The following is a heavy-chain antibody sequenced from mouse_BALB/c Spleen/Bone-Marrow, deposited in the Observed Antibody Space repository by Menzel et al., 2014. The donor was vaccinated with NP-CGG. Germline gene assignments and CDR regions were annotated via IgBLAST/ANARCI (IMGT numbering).Heavy chain of an antibody. CDR1: GFDFSRYW. J-gene: IGHJ3*01. CDR3: ARPERGGAWFAY. V-gene: IGHV4-1*02. Sequence: EVQREESGGGLVQPGGSLKLSCAASGFDFSRYWMSWVRQAPGKGLEWIGEINPDSNTINYTPSLKDKFIISRDNSKNTLYMQMSKVRSEDSAVYYCARPERGGAWFAYWGQGTLVTVSA. CDR2: INPDSNTI.